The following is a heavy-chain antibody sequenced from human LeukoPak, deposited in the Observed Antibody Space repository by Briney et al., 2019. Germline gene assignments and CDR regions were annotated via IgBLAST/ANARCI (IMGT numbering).Heavy chain of an antibody. V-gene: IGHV3-23*01. CDR2: ISGSGSST. J-gene: IGHJ4*02. Sequence: GGSLRLSCAASGFTFSSYAMSWVRQVPGKGLEWVSAISGSGSSTYHADSVKGRFTISRDNSKNTLYLQMNSLRAEDTAVYYCAKKGSISTVPTQYYFDYWGQGTLVTVSS. CDR3: AKKGSISTVPTQYYFDY. D-gene: IGHD2-2*01. CDR1: GFTFSSYA.